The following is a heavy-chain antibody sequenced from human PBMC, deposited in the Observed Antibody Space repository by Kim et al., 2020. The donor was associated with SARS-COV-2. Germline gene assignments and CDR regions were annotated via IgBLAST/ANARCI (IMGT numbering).Heavy chain of an antibody. D-gene: IGHD4-4*01. Sequence: SETLSLTCTVSGGSISSGDYYWSWIRQPPGKGLEWIGYIYYSGSTYYNPSLKSRVTISVDTSKNQFSLKLSSVTAADTAVYYCAREAVVGDCSNYSAGYYYYYYMDVWGKGTTVTVSS. J-gene: IGHJ6*03. CDR3: AREAVVGDCSNYSAGYYYYYYMDV. V-gene: IGHV4-30-4*01. CDR2: IYYSGST. CDR1: GGSISSGDYY.